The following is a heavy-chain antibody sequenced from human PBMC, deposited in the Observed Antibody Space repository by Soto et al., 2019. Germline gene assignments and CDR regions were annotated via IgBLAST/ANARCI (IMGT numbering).Heavy chain of an antibody. J-gene: IGHJ4*02. V-gene: IGHV3-23*01. Sequence: GGSLRLSCAASGFTFRTYGMNWVRLAPGKGLEWIADISSSGSPIYYADSVKGRFTISRDNSKNTLYLQMNSLRAEDTAVYYCAKENPEDYYFDYWGQGSLVTVSS. CDR2: ISSSGSPI. CDR3: AKENPEDYYFDY. CDR1: GFTFRTYG.